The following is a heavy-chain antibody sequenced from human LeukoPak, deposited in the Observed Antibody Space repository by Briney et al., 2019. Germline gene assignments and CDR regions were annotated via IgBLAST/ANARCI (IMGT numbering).Heavy chain of an antibody. Sequence: GGSLRLSCAASGFSFSSYSMNWVRQAPGKGLEWVSYISGSGNAKHYTDPVKGRFTISRDNAKNALYLQMNSLRAEDTAVYFCARDYVYAFDYWGQGTLVTVSS. CDR2: ISGSGNAK. V-gene: IGHV3-48*01. CDR1: GFSFSSYS. J-gene: IGHJ4*02. CDR3: ARDYVYAFDY. D-gene: IGHD2/OR15-2a*01.